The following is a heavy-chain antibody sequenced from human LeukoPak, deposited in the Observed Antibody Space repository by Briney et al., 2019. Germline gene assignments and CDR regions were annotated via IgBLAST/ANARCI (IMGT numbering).Heavy chain of an antibody. CDR3: ARDVIGHYYDSSDAFDI. CDR1: GGSMSSYY. Sequence: SETLSLTCTVSGGSMSSYYWSWIRQPPGKGLEWIGYIYYSGSTNYNPSLKSRVTISVDTSKNQFSLKLSSVTAADTAVYYCARDVIGHYYDSSDAFDIWGQGTMVTVSS. V-gene: IGHV4-59*01. D-gene: IGHD3-22*01. CDR2: IYYSGST. J-gene: IGHJ3*02.